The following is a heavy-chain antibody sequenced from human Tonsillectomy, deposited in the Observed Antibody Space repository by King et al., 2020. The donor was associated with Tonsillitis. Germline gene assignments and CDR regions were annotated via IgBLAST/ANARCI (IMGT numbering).Heavy chain of an antibody. CDR1: GGSISSYY. Sequence: QLQESGPGLVKPSETLSLTCTVSGGSISSYYWSWIRQPPGKGLEWIGYIYYSGSTNYNPSLKSRVTISVDTSKHQFSLKLSSVTAADTAVYYCARAPGPYYDSSGYYYWGQGTLVTVSS. V-gene: IGHV4-59*01. CDR3: ARAPGPYYDSSGYYY. D-gene: IGHD3-22*01. CDR2: IYYSGST. J-gene: IGHJ4*02.